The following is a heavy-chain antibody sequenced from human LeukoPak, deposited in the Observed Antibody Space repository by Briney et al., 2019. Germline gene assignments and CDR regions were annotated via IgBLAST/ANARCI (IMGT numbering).Heavy chain of an antibody. CDR1: GFTFSSYS. CDR2: ISSSSSYI. V-gene: IGHV3-21*01. D-gene: IGHD5-18*01. Sequence: GGSLRLSCAASGFTFSSYSMNWVRRAPGKGLEWVSSISSSSSYIYYADSVKGRFTISRDNAKNSLYLQMNSLRAEDTAVYYCARDTYSYGSFTDYWGQGTLVTVSS. CDR3: ARDTYSYGSFTDY. J-gene: IGHJ4*02.